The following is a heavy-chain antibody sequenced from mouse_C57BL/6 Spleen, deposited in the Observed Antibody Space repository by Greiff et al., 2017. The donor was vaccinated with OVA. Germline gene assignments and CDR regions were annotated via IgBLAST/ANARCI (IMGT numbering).Heavy chain of an antibody. CDR3: ARPNWDGAPDY. D-gene: IGHD4-1*02. V-gene: IGHV1-61*01. J-gene: IGHJ2*01. Sequence: VQLQQPGAELVRPGSSVKLSCKASGYTFTSYWMDWVKQRPGQGLEWIGNIYPSDSETHYNQKFKDKATLTVDKSSSTAYMQLSSLTSEDSAVYYCARPNWDGAPDYWGQGTTLTVSS. CDR2: IYPSDSET. CDR1: GYTFTSYW.